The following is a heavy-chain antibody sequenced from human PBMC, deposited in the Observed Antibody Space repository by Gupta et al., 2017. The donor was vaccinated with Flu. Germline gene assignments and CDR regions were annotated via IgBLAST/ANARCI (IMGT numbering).Heavy chain of an antibody. CDR1: GFRFDHYV. CDR3: ARGPGTTYYYYTGLDV. V-gene: IGHV3-23*05. D-gene: IGHD1-1*01. Sequence: EVQLVESGGGLVQPGGSLRLSCAASGFRFDHYVITWVRPAPGKRLEWVSSGDRTGNNIYYADSVKGRFAVSKDNSKNTLYLQMNRLRGDDAAVYFCARGPGTTYYYYTGLDVWGQGTTVTVSS. J-gene: IGHJ6*02. CDR2: GDRTGNNI.